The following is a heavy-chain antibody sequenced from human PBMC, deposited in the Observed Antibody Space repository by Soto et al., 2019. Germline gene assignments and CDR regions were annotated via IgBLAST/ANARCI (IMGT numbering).Heavy chain of an antibody. Sequence: ASVKVSCKASGYTFTSYAMHWVRQAPGQRLEWMGWINAGNGNTKYSQKLQGRVTITRDTSASTAYMELSSLRSEDTAVYYCARRVSSTSFYYYGMDVWGQGTTVTVSS. D-gene: IGHD2-2*01. CDR1: GYTFTSYA. V-gene: IGHV1-3*01. J-gene: IGHJ6*02. CDR2: INAGNGNT. CDR3: ARRVSSTSFYYYGMDV.